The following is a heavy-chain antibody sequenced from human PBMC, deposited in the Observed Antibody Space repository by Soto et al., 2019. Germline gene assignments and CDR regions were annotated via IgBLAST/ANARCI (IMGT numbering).Heavy chain of an antibody. D-gene: IGHD5-18*01. CDR1: GVTCSSYW. V-gene: IGHV3-74*01. J-gene: IGHJ6*02. CDR2: INSDGSST. CDR3: LMVTYSALDV. Sequence: GGALRLSCAASGVTCSSYWMHWVRQAPGKGLVWVSRINSDGSSTSYADSVKGRFTTSRDNSKNTLYLQMNSLRAEDTAVYYCLMVTYSALDVWGQGTTVTVSS.